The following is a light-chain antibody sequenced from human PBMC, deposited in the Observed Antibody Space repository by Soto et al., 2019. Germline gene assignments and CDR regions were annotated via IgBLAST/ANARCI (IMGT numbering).Light chain of an antibody. CDR2: LGS. CDR3: MQALQTPIT. J-gene: IGKJ5*01. Sequence: DIVMTQSPLSLPVTPGEPASISCRSSQSLLHSNGYNYLDWYLQKPGQSPQLLIYLGSNRASGVPDRFSGSGSGTDFTLKISRVEAEDVGCYYCMQALQTPITVGQGTRLEIK. V-gene: IGKV2-28*01. CDR1: QSLLHSNGYNY.